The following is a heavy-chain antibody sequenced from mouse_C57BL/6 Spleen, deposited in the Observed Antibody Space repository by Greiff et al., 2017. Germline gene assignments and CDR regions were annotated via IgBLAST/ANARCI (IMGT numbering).Heavy chain of an antibody. CDR2: IYPGDGAT. CDR3: ARGSTMVTSSRCYFDY. J-gene: IGHJ2*01. CDR1: GYAFSSSW. D-gene: IGHD2-2*01. Sequence: QVQLQQSGPELVKPGASVKISCKASGYAFSSSWMNWVKQRPGKGLEWIGRIYPGDGATNYNGKFKGKATLTADKSSSTAYMQLSSLTSEDSAVYFCARGSTMVTSSRCYFDYWGQGTTLTVSS. V-gene: IGHV1-82*01.